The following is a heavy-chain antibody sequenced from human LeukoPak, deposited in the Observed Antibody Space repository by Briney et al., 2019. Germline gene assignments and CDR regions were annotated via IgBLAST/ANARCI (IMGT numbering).Heavy chain of an antibody. CDR3: ARRPRYSSGWYYFDS. CDR1: GGSFSGDY. D-gene: IGHD6-19*01. J-gene: IGHJ4*02. Sequence: PSETLSLTYAVYGGSFSGDYWNWIRQPPGKGLEWIGEINHSGSTNSNPSLKSRVTISVDRSKNQFSLKLSSVTAADTAVYYCARRPRYSSGWYYFDSWGQGTLVTVSS. CDR2: INHSGST. V-gene: IGHV4-34*01.